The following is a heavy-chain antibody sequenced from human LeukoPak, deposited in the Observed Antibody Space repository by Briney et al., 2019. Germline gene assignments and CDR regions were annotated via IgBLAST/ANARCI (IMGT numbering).Heavy chain of an antibody. Sequence: GGSLRLSCATSGLTFINAWMSWVRQAPGKGLEWVAVISYDGSNKYYADSVKGRFTISRDNSKNTLYLQMNSLRAEDTAVYYCARDLGCSSTSCYNYWGQGTLVTVSS. CDR3: ARDLGCSSTSCYNY. CDR1: GLTFINAW. CDR2: ISYDGSNK. D-gene: IGHD2-2*02. J-gene: IGHJ4*02. V-gene: IGHV3-30-3*01.